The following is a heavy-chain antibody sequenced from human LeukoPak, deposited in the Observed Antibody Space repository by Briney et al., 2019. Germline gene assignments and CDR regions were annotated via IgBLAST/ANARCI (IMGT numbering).Heavy chain of an antibody. Sequence: SETLSLTCTVSDGSISSSSYYWAWIRQPPEKGLEWLANVYYRGRNNYNTSRESRVPIPLNTPKNQFTLKLTSFTAADTAVYYCARLWLFPGLDLVVVPAASDWYFDLWGRGTLVTVSS. J-gene: IGHJ2*01. CDR1: DGSISSSSYY. CDR3: ARLWLFPGLDLVVVPAASDWYFDL. V-gene: IGHV4-39*06. CDR2: VYYRGRN. D-gene: IGHD2-2*03.